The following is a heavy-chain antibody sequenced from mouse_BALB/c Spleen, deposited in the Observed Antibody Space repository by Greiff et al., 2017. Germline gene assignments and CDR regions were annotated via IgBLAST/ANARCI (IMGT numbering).Heavy chain of an antibody. CDR1: GFSLTSYG. CDR2: IWSGGST. CDR3: ASYYGSRRAIDY. D-gene: IGHD1-1*01. V-gene: IGHV2-2*02. Sequence: VKLMESGPGLVQPSQSLSITCTVSGFSLTSYGVHWVRQSPGKGLEWLGVIWSGGSTDYNAAFISRLSISKDNSKSQVFFKMNSLQANDTAIYYCASYYGSRRAIDYWGQGTSVTVSS. J-gene: IGHJ4*01.